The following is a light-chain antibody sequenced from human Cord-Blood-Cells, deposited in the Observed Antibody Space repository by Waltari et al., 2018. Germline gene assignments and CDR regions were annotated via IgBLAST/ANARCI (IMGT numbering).Light chain of an antibody. Sequence: QSVLTQPPSASGTPGQRVTISCSGSSSNIGSNYVYWYQQLPGTAPKLLIHRNNQRPSGVPGRCSGAKSGTSASLAISGLRSEDEADYYCAAWDDSLSAVVFGGGTKLTVL. CDR3: AAWDDSLSAVV. V-gene: IGLV1-47*01. CDR2: RNN. CDR1: SSNIGSNY. J-gene: IGLJ2*01.